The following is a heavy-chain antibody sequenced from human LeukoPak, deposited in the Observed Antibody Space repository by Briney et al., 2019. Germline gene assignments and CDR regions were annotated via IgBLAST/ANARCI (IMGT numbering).Heavy chain of an antibody. Sequence: GGSLRLSCVASGFTFSSHAMSWVRQAPGKGLEWVSTVGTGFDTYYTDSVKGRFTISRDNSKNALYLQMNSLRAEDTAVYYCARTYSGSFSPDYWGQGTLVTVSS. CDR1: GFTFSSHA. J-gene: IGHJ4*02. CDR3: ARTYSGSFSPDY. CDR2: VGTGFDT. V-gene: IGHV3-23*01. D-gene: IGHD1-26*01.